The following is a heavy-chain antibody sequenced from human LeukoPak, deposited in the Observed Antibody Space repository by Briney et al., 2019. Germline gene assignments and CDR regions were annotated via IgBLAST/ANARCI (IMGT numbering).Heavy chain of an antibody. Sequence: SHTLSLTSTVSGGSTSSYSSSWIRQPPRKGLAWIGYIYYSGSTNYNPSPKSRVTISVDTSKNQFSLKLSSVTAADTAVYYCATGSADCSSTSCYFRPVPYYSYGMDAWGQGTTVTVSS. J-gene: IGHJ6*02. CDR3: ATGSADCSSTSCYFRPVPYYSYGMDA. V-gene: IGHV4-59*07. CDR2: IYYSGST. CDR1: GGSTSSYS. D-gene: IGHD2-2*01.